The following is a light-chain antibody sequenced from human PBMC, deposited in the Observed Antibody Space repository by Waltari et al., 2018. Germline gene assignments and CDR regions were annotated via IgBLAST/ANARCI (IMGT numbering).Light chain of an antibody. CDR3: CSYAGSYTWV. Sequence: QSALTQPASVSGSPGQSITISCTGTSSDVGNYNLVSWYQQYPGKAPKVMIYDDNRRRSGVSDRFSSSKSVNTASLTISGVQAEDEADYYCCSYAGSYTWVFGGGTKLTVL. CDR2: DDN. CDR1: SSDVGNYNL. V-gene: IGLV2-23*01. J-gene: IGLJ3*02.